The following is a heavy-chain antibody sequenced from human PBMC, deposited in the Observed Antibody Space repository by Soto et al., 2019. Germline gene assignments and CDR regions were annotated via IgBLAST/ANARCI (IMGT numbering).Heavy chain of an antibody. CDR2: IYHSGTT. V-gene: IGHV4-4*02. CDR1: GASISNTDW. Sequence: QVQLQESGPGLVEPSGTLSLTCAVSGASISNTDWWSWVRQRPGKGLEWIGEIYHSGTTNCEPSLKSRVTISLDKSKSQFSLKLTSVTAADTAVYYCAIPGAGDFDYWGQGTLVTVSS. CDR3: AIPGAGDFDY. J-gene: IGHJ4*02. D-gene: IGHD6-13*01.